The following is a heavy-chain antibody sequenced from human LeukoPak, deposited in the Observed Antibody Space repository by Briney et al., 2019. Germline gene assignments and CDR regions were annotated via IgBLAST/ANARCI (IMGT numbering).Heavy chain of an antibody. Sequence: PSETLSLTCTVSGGSISSSSYYWGWIRQPPGKGLEWIGSIYYSGSTYYNPSLKSRVTISVDTSKNQFSLKLSSVTAADTAVYYCARGGTYYDYVWGSYRPNWFDPWGQGTLVTVSS. D-gene: IGHD3-16*02. CDR3: ARGGTYYDYVWGSYRPNWFDP. V-gene: IGHV4-39*07. CDR1: GGSISSSSYY. J-gene: IGHJ5*02. CDR2: IYYSGST.